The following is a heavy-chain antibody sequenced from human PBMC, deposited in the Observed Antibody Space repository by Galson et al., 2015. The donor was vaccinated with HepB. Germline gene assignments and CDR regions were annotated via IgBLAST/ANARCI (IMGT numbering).Heavy chain of an antibody. CDR2: IIPIFGTA. D-gene: IGHD6-6*01. CDR1: GGTFSSYA. V-gene: IGHV1-69*13. Sequence: SVKVSCKASGGTFSSYAISWVRQAPGQGLEWMGGIIPIFGTANYAQKFQGRVTITADESTSTAYMELSSLRSEDTAVYYCARVGYSSSSQSEFDPWGQGTLVTVSS. J-gene: IGHJ5*02. CDR3: ARVGYSSSSQSEFDP.